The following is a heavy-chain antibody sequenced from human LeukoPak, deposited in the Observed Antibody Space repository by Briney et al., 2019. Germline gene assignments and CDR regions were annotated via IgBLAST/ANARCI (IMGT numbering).Heavy chain of an antibody. CDR1: GFTFSSYA. D-gene: IGHD3-10*01. Sequence: GGTLRLSCAASGFTFSSYAMSWVRQAPGKGLEWVSAISGSGGNTYYADSVKGRFTISRDNAKNTLYLQMNSLRAEDTAVYCCAKGTMGRGFGYWGQGTLVTVSS. CDR2: ISGSGGNT. V-gene: IGHV3-23*01. CDR3: AKGTMGRGFGY. J-gene: IGHJ4*02.